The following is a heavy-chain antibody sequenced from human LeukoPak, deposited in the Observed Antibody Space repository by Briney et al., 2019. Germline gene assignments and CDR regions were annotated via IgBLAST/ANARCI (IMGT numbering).Heavy chain of an antibody. CDR3: AKGSGGSRPYYFDY. J-gene: IGHJ4*02. D-gene: IGHD2-15*01. V-gene: IGHV3-23*01. Sequence: GGSLRLSCAASGFTFNDYWMSWVRQAPGKGLEWVLAITGSGGSTYYADSVKGRFTISRDNSKNTLYLQMNSLRAEDTAVYYCAKGSGGSRPYYFDYWGQGTLVTVSS. CDR1: GFTFNDYW. CDR2: ITGSGGST.